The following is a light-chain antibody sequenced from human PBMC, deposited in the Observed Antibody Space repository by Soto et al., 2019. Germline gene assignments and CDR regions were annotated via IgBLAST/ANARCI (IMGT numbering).Light chain of an antibody. J-gene: IGKJ1*01. CDR2: GAS. CDR1: QSVKSN. CDR3: QQYNDWPRT. V-gene: IGKV3-15*01. Sequence: ETVMTQSPGTLSVSPGESATLSCRASQSVKSNLAWYQQKPGQAPRLLIYGASTRATGIPARFSGSGSGTEFTLTISSLQSEDFAVYYRQQYNDWPRTFGQGTNVDIK.